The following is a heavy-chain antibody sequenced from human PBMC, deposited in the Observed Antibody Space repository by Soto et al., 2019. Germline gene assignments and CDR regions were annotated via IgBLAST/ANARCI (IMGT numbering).Heavy chain of an antibody. D-gene: IGHD3-3*02. CDR2: ISSSSSYI. CDR1: GFTFSSYS. CDR3: ARDFSIFGVANYGMDV. J-gene: IGHJ6*02. Sequence: PGGSLRLSCAASGFTFSSYSMNWVRQAPGKGLEWVSSISSSSSYIYYADSAKGRFTISRDNAKNSLYLQMNSLRAEDTAVYYCARDFSIFGVANYGMDVWGQGTTVTVSS. V-gene: IGHV3-21*01.